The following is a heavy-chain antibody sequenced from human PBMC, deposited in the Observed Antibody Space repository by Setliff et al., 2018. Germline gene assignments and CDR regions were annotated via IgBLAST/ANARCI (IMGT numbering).Heavy chain of an antibody. CDR3: ARKSRNIVVVPAAVIYYYYYYMDV. V-gene: IGHV4-39*07. CDR2: INHSGST. CDR1: GGSISSSNYY. D-gene: IGHD2-2*01. J-gene: IGHJ6*03. Sequence: PSETLSLTCTVSGGSISSSNYYWGWIRQPPGKGLEWIGEINHSGSTNYNPPLKSRVTISVDTSKNQFSLKLSSVTAADTAVYYCARKSRNIVVVPAAVIYYYYYYMDVWGKGTTVTVSS.